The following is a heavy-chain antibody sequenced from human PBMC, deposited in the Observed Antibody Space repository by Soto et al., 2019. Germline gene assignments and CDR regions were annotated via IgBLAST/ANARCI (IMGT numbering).Heavy chain of an antibody. J-gene: IGHJ5*02. CDR3: ARDVRYCSSTSCSNWFDP. CDR1: GYTFTSYA. V-gene: IGHV1-3*01. CDR2: INAGNSNT. Sequence: ASVKVSCKASGYTFTSYAMHWVRQAPGQRIEWMGWINAGNSNTKYSQKFQGRVTITRDTSASTAYMELSSLRSEDTAVYYCARDVRYCSSTSCSNWFDPWGQGTLVTVSS. D-gene: IGHD2-2*01.